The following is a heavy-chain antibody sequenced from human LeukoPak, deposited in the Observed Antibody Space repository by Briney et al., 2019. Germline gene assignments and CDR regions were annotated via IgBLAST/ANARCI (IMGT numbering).Heavy chain of an antibody. D-gene: IGHD3-3*01. J-gene: IGHJ5*02. CDR2: ISGSGGST. V-gene: IGHV3-23*01. CDR3: AKAQRYYDFWSGFWFDP. CDR1: GFTFSSYA. Sequence: PGGSLRLSCAASGFTFSSYAMSWVRQAPGKGLEWVSAISGSGGSTYYADSVKGRFTISRDNAKNSLYLQMNSLRAEDTALYYCAKAQRYYDFWSGFWFDPWGQGTLVTVSS.